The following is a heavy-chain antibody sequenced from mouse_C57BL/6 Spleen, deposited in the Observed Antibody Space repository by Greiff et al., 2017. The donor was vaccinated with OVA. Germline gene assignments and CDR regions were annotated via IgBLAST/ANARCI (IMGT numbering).Heavy chain of an antibody. Sequence: ESGPGLVKPSQSLSLTCSVTGYSIPSGYYWNWLRQFPGNKLEWMGYISYDGSNNYNPSLKNRISITRDTSKNQFFLKLNSVTTEDTATYYCAKGDSSGYERTWFAYWGQGTLVTVSA. CDR1: GYSIPSGYY. D-gene: IGHD3-2*02. J-gene: IGHJ3*01. V-gene: IGHV3-6*01. CDR3: AKGDSSGYERTWFAY. CDR2: ISYDGSN.